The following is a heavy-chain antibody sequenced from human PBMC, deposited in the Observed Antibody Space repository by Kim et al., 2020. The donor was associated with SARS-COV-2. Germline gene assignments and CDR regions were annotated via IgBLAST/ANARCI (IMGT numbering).Heavy chain of an antibody. CDR2: IYYSGST. CDR1: GGSISSSSYY. CDR3: ARISDSSLFDY. Sequence: SETLSLTCTVSGGSISSSSYYWGWIHQPPGKGLEWIGSIYYSGSTYYNPSLKSRVTISVDTSKNQFSLKLSSVTAADTAVYYCARISDSSLFDYWGQGTLVTVSS. J-gene: IGHJ4*02. D-gene: IGHD3-22*01. V-gene: IGHV4-39*01.